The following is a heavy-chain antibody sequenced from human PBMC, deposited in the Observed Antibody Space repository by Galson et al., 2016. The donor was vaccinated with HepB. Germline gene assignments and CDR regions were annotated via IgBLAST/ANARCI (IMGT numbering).Heavy chain of an antibody. J-gene: IGHJ6*02. D-gene: IGHD5-12*01. Sequence: SVKVSCKASGYRYSDYGFDWVRQAPGQGLEWMGWISAGNGNTLYAQRFQGRVTMTTDTSTSTAFMELRSLRSDDTAVYYCARRPYSGHEYYYYGLGVWGQGTTVTVSS. CDR2: ISAGNGNT. CDR1: GYRYSDYG. V-gene: IGHV1-18*04. CDR3: ARRPYSGHEYYYYGLGV.